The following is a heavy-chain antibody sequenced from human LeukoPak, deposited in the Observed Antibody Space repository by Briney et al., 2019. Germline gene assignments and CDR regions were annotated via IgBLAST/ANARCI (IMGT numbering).Heavy chain of an antibody. V-gene: IGHV4-4*07. CDR3: ARVYDILNGAMTCDY. Sequence: PSETLSLTCTVSGGSISSYYWSWIRQPAGKGLEWIGRIYTSGSTNYNPSLKSRVTMSVDTSKNQFSLKLSSVTAADTAVYYCARVYDILNGAMTCDYWGPGTLVTVSS. CDR1: GGSISSYY. J-gene: IGHJ4*02. CDR2: IYTSGST. D-gene: IGHD3-9*01.